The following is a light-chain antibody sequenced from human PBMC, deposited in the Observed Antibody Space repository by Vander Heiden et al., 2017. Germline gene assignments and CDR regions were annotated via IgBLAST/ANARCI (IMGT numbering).Light chain of an antibody. CDR3: LIWHTSAWV. J-gene: IGLJ3*02. V-gene: IGLV5-45*03. CDR2: YNSDSDK. Sequence: QAVLTQPSSLSASPGASASLTCTLRSDINVCTYRIYWYQQKPGSPPQYLLRYNSDSDKQQGSGVPSRFSGSKDASANAGILLISGLQSEDEADYDCLIWHTSAWVFGGGTKLTVL. CDR1: SDINVCTYR.